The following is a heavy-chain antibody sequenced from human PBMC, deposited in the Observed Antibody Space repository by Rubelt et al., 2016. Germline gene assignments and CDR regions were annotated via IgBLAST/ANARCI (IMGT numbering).Heavy chain of an antibody. J-gene: IGHJ1*01. CDR3: ATDLEGVPFQH. V-gene: IGHV4-34*01. CDR2: INHSGST. CDR1: GGSFSGYY. D-gene: IGHD3/OR15-3a*01. Sequence: QVQLQQWGAGLLKPSETLSLTCAVYGGSFSGYYWSWIRQPPGKGLEWIGEINHSGSTNSNPSLKSRVTRSVDTSKNQFSLKLSSVTAADTAVYYCATDLEGVPFQHWGQGTLVTVSS.